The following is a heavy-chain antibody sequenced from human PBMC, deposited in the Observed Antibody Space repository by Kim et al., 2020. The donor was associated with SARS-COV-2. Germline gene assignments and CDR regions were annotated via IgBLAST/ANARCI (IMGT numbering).Heavy chain of an antibody. CDR3: ARGRKTAAAFDI. Sequence: ASVKVSCKAFEYTFTGSYIHWVRQAPGQGLEWMGRINPNIGDTTYAQKFQGRVTMTRDTSISTAYMELTGLTSDDTVVYFCARGRKTAAAFDIWGQWTMV. CDR2: INPNIGDT. CDR1: EYTFTGSY. V-gene: IGHV1-2*05. D-gene: IGHD2-2*01. J-gene: IGHJ3*02.